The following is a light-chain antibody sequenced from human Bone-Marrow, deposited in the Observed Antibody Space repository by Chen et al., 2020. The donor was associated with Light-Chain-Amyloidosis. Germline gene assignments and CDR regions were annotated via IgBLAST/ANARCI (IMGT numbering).Light chain of an antibody. Sequence: EIVLTPSPGTLSLSPGEGANLSCRASQTISSNYLTWYQQKFGQAPRLLIHGSSSRATGIPDRFTGSGSGTDFTLTINRLEPEDFAMYYCQQYGTSPLTFGGGTKVEIK. V-gene: IGKV3-20*01. J-gene: IGKJ4*01. CDR2: GSS. CDR1: QTISSNY. CDR3: QQYGTSPLT.